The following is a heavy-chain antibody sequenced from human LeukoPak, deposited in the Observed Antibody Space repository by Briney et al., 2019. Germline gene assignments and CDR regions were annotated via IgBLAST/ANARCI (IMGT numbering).Heavy chain of an antibody. J-gene: IGHJ4*02. CDR3: ARDPLGVVVPAAIRGPDY. CDR1: GYTFTGYY. D-gene: IGHD2-2*02. Sequence: ASVKVSCKASGYTFTGYYMHWVRQAPGQGLEWMGWINPNSGGTNYAQKFQGRVTMTRDTSISTAYMELSRLRSGDTAVYYCARDPLGVVVPAAIRGPDYWGQGTLVTVSS. CDR2: INPNSGGT. V-gene: IGHV1-2*02.